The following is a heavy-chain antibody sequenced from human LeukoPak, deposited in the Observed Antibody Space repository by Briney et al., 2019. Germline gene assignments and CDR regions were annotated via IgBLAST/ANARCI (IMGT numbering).Heavy chain of an antibody. CDR3: ARDLAPEILLYSGSYTAFAY. Sequence: ASVKVSCKASGYTFTSYGISWVRQAPGQGLEWMGWISAYNGNTNYAQKLQGRVTMTTDTSTSTAYMELRSLRSDDTAVYYCARDLAPEILLYSGSYTAFAYWGQGPLVTVSS. CDR2: ISAYNGNT. CDR1: GYTFTSYG. V-gene: IGHV1-18*01. J-gene: IGHJ4*02. D-gene: IGHD1-26*01.